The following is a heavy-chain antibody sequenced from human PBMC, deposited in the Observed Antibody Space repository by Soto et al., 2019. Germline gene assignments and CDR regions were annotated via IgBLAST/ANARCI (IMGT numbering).Heavy chain of an antibody. D-gene: IGHD6-13*01. J-gene: IGHJ4*02. CDR2: INAGNGNI. CDR1: GYTFTSYA. CDR3: AMDVAALDY. Sequence: QVHLVQSGAEEKKHGPSVKVYCKASGYTFTSYAMNWVRQAPGQRLEGRGWINAGNGNIKYSQKFQVRVTITRDTSASTAYMELSSLRSEDTAGYYCAMDVAALDYWGQGTQFTVSS. V-gene: IGHV1-3*05.